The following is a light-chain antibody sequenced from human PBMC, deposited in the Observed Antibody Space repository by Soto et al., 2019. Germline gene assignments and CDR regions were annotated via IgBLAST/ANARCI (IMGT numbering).Light chain of an antibody. J-gene: IGKJ1*01. V-gene: IGKV1-39*01. CDR3: QQSYSTPQT. CDR1: QSISTD. CDR2: AAS. Sequence: DIQMTQTPSSLSASVGDRVTITCRATQSISTDLNWYQQKPGKAPKLLIYAASSLQSGVPSRFSGSGSGTDFTLTISSLQPEDFATYSCQQSYSTPQTFGQGTKV.